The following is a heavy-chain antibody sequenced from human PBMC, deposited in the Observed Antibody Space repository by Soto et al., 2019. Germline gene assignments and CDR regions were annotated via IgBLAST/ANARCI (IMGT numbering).Heavy chain of an antibody. D-gene: IGHD3-9*01. V-gene: IGHV4-39*01. CDR2: VYYRGTA. J-gene: IGHJ4*02. CDR1: DDSIHSDQYY. Sequence: QLQLQESGPGLVKPSETLSLPCSVSDDSIHSDQYYWGWIRPPPGKGLEWIGSVYYRGTAYYHPSLQTRVTISLDKSKSQFSLKQNSVTAAHSAVYFCARLEGLATISYYFDFWGPGALVTVSS. CDR3: ARLEGLATISYYFDF.